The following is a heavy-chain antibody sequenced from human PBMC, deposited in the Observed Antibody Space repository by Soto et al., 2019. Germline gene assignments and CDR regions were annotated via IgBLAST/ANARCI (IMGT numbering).Heavy chain of an antibody. D-gene: IGHD2-2*01. CDR1: EFTFSSYW. J-gene: IGHJ6*02. CDR2: IKADGSEK. CDR3: ARDLGAPGRGSAVGYYYHYGMDV. V-gene: IGHV3-7*05. Sequence: EVQLVESGGGLVQPGGSLRLSCAASEFTFSSYWMNWVRQAPGKGLEWVANIKADGSEKYYVDSVKGRFTISRDNAKNSLYLQMNSLRGEDTAVYYCARDLGAPGRGSAVGYYYHYGMDVWGQGTTVTVSS.